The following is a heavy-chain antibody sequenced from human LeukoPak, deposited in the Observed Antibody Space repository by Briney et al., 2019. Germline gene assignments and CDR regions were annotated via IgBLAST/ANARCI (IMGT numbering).Heavy chain of an antibody. V-gene: IGHV3-7*03. J-gene: IGHJ3*01. CDR1: GFTFSGFW. Sequence: GGSLRLSCAVSGFTFSGFWMCWSRQAPGKGLEWVASINSDGSEGYYADVVKGRFTISRNNAKNSLYLQINSLRAEDTAVYYCARSSYSSSSSVWGQGTMVTVSP. D-gene: IGHD6-6*01. CDR3: ARSSYSSSSSV. CDR2: INSDGSEG.